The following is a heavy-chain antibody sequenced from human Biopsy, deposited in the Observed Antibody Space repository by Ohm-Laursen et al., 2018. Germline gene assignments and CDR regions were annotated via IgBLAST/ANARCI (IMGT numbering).Heavy chain of an antibody. CDR2: IDPFTGVT. J-gene: IGHJ3*01. D-gene: IGHD1-26*01. CDR3: ATDARWDLSLDAFHV. V-gene: IGHV1-69*04. Sequence: ASVKVSCKASGGTFSSFIIAWVRQAPGQGLEWMGRIDPFTGVTNYAHNFQGRVTITADRSTPTAYVEVSSLRSDDTAVFYCATDARWDLSLDAFHVWGQGTKVTVSS. CDR1: GGTFSSFI.